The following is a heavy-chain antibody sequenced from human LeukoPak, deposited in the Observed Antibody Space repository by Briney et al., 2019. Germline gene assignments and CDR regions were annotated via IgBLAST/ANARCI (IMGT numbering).Heavy chain of an antibody. CDR3: ARLGVDAFDI. V-gene: IGHV3-11*03. CDR2: ISSSSSYT. J-gene: IGHJ3*02. CDR1: GFTFSDYY. Sequence: SGGSLRLSCAASGFTFSDYYMSWIRQAPGKGLEWVSYISSSSSYTNYADSVKGRFTISRDNAKNSLCLQMNSLRAEDTAVYYCARLGVDAFDIWGQGTMVTVSS.